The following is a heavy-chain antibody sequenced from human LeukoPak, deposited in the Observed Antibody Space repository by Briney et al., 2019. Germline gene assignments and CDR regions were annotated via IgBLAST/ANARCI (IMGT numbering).Heavy chain of an antibody. Sequence: GGSLRLSCAASGFTFSSYGMHWVRQAPGKGLEWVAVIWYDGSSKYYADSVKGRFTISRDNSKNTLYLQMNSLRAEDTAVYYCAKDQFYDSSGYYSRFFDYWGQGTLVTVSS. V-gene: IGHV3-30*02. CDR1: GFTFSSYG. CDR2: IWYDGSSK. J-gene: IGHJ4*02. D-gene: IGHD3-22*01. CDR3: AKDQFYDSSGYYSRFFDY.